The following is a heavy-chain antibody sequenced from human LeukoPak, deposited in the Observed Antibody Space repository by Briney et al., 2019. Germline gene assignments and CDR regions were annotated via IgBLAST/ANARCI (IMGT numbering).Heavy chain of an antibody. Sequence: SQTLSLTCTVSGGSISSGGYYWSWIRQHPGKGLEWIGYIYYSGSTYYNPSLKSRVTISVDTSKNQFSLKLSSVTAADTAVYYCASGWPPWYSSSHRPSGAFDIWGQGTMVTVSS. CDR2: IYYSGST. V-gene: IGHV4-31*03. CDR3: ASGWPPWYSSSHRPSGAFDI. J-gene: IGHJ3*02. CDR1: GGSISSGGYY. D-gene: IGHD6-6*01.